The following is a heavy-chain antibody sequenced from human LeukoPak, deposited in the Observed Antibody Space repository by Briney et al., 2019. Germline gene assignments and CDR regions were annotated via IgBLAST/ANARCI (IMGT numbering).Heavy chain of an antibody. CDR1: GASISSSY. CDR3: ARDAYYDSSGYFNDTFDI. CDR2: ISHSGDT. J-gene: IGHJ3*02. Sequence: SETLSLTCTVSGASISSSYWSWIRQPPGKGLEWIGHISHSGDTDYNPSLKSRITISVDTPKKQFSLRLRSVTAADTALYYCARDAYYDSSGYFNDTFDIWGQGTMVTVSS. D-gene: IGHD3-22*01. V-gene: IGHV4-59*01.